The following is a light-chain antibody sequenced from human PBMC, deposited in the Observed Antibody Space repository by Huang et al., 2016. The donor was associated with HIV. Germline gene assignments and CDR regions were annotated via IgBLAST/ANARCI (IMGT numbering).Light chain of an antibody. CDR2: HAS. CDR3: QQRSNWPRMYT. Sequence: EIVLTQSPATLSLSPGERATLSCRASQSVSSYLAWYQQKPGQAPRLLSDHASNRATGIPARLRGSWSGTDFTLTISSLEPEDFAVYYCQQRSNWPRMYTFGQGTKLEIK. V-gene: IGKV3-11*01. J-gene: IGKJ2*01. CDR1: QSVSSY.